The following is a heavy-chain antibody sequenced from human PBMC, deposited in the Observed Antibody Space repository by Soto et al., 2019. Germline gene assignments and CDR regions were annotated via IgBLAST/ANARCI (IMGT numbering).Heavy chain of an antibody. D-gene: IGHD6-19*01. CDR1: GYTFTSYA. Sequence: QVQLVQSGAEVKKPGASVKGSCKASGYTFTSYAMHWVRQAPGQRLEWMGWINAGNGNTKYSQKFQGRVTITRDTSASTAYMELSSLRSEDTAVYYCARGIAVPVDPDYWGQGTLVTVSS. CDR2: INAGNGNT. CDR3: ARGIAVPVDPDY. J-gene: IGHJ4*02. V-gene: IGHV1-3*01.